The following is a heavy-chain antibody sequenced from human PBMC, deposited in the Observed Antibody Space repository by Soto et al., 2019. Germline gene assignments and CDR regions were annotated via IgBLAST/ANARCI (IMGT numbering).Heavy chain of an antibody. J-gene: IGHJ6*03. Sequence: GASVKVSCKASGYIFANHYIHWVRQAPGQGLEWMGIINPSGGSTSYAQKFQGRVTMTRDTSTSTVYMELSSLRSEDTAVYYCARESTGTTDYYYYYMDVWGKGTTVTVSS. D-gene: IGHD1-1*01. CDR3: ARESTGTTDYYYYYMDV. V-gene: IGHV1-46*03. CDR2: INPSGGST. CDR1: GYIFANHY.